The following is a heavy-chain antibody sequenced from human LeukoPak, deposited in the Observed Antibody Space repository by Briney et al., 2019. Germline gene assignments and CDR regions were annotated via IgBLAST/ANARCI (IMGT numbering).Heavy chain of an antibody. CDR1: GGLFNHYP. V-gene: IGHV1-69*06. Sequence: SVRVSCKASGGLFNHYPISWVRQAPGQGLEWMGRIIPIFATPAYGQKFQGKVTITVDKSTSTTYMDLSSLRSEDTAVYYCATDCVNGVCHVTDDPFEIWGQGTMVTVSS. D-gene: IGHD2-8*01. CDR3: ATDCVNGVCHVTDDPFEI. CDR2: IIPIFATP. J-gene: IGHJ3*02.